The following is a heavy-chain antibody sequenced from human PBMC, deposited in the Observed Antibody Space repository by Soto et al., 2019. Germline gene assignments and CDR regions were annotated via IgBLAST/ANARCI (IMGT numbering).Heavy chain of an antibody. CDR3: ARGGGYQHY. J-gene: IGHJ4*02. V-gene: IGHV3-48*02. Sequence: EVQLVESGGGLVQPGGSLRLSCAASGFTFSSYTMNWVRRAPGKGMEWVSYISSRSSTIYYADSVKGRFTISRDNARDSLYLQMNSLRDEDTAVYYCARGGGYQHYWGQGTLVTVSS. CDR1: GFTFSSYT. D-gene: IGHD1-26*01. CDR2: ISSRSSTI.